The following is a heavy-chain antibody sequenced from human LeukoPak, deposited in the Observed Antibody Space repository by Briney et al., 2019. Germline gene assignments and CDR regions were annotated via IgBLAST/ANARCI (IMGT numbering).Heavy chain of an antibody. CDR3: ARDSQTTVLIALSL. D-gene: IGHD4-23*01. J-gene: IGHJ4*02. V-gene: IGHV4-30-4*01. CDR2: IYYSGST. CDR1: GGSISSGDYY. Sequence: SETLSLTCAVSGGSISSGDYYWSWIRQPPGKGLEWIGYIYYSGSTNYNPTLKSRVTISVDTSKNQFSLKLSSVTAADTAVYYCARDSQTTVLIALSLWGQGTLVTVSS.